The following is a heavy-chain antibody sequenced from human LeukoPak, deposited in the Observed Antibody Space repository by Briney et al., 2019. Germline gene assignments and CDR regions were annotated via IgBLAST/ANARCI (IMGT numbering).Heavy chain of an antibody. CDR1: GFSFSDHN. CDR3: AKESYYSSSWTYIDY. V-gene: IGHV3-30*18. J-gene: IGHJ4*02. CDR2: ISYDGSNK. D-gene: IGHD6-13*01. Sequence: GGSLRLSCAVSGFSFSDHNMNWVRQAPGKGLEWVAVISYDGSNKYYADSVKGRFTISRDNSKNTLYLQMNSLRAEDTAVYYCAKESYYSSSWTYIDYWGQGTLVTVSS.